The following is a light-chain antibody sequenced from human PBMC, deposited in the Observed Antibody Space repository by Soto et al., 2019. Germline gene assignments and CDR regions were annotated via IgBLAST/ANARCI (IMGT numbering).Light chain of an antibody. V-gene: IGLV2-14*01. CDR3: SSYTSSSTSYV. Sequence: QSVPTQPASVSGSPGQSITISCTGTSSDVGGYNYVSWYQQHPGKAPKLMIYDVSNPPSGVSNRFSGSKSGNTASLTISGRQAEDEADYYCSSYTSSSTSYVFGTGTKLTVL. J-gene: IGLJ1*01. CDR1: SSDVGGYNY. CDR2: DVS.